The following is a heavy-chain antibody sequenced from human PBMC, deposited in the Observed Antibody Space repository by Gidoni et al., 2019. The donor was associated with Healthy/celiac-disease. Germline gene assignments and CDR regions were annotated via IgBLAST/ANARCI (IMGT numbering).Heavy chain of an antibody. CDR3: ARDRPLTMVRGVIGYYYYGMDV. CDR1: GFTFSSYG. CDR2: ISYDGSNK. J-gene: IGHJ6*02. V-gene: IGHV3-30*03. D-gene: IGHD3-10*01. Sequence: QVQLVESGGGVVQPGRSLRLSCAASGFTFSSYGLHWVRQAPGKGLEWVAVISYDGSNKYYADSVNGRFTISRDKSKNTLYLQMNSLRAEDTAVYYCARDRPLTMVRGVIGYYYYGMDVWGQGTTVTVSS.